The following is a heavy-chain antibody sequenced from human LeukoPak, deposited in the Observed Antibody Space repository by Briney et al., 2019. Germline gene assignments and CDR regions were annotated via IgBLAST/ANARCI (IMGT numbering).Heavy chain of an antibody. D-gene: IGHD1-26*01. CDR2: IYTSGST. J-gene: IGHJ4*02. CDR1: GDSISSYY. CDR3: ARDSGNYPYYFDY. Sequence: SETLSLTCTVSGDSISSYYWSWIRQSAGKGLEWIGRIYTSGSTNYNPSLKSRVTMSLDTSKNQFSLKLNSVTAADTAVYYCARDSGNYPYYFDYWGQGTLVTVSS. V-gene: IGHV4-4*07.